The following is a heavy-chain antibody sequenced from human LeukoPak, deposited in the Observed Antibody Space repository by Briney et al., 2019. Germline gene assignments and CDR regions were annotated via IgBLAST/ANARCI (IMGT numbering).Heavy chain of an antibody. D-gene: IGHD1/OR15-1a*01. CDR1: GGSINNYW. V-gene: IGHV4-4*09. J-gene: IGHJ5*02. CDR3: ATHWLEATKTYSYWFDP. CDR2: IYRGETT. Sequence: SETLSLTCSVFGGSINNYWWSWIRQPPGKGLEWIGYIYRGETTNYNPSLKSRVTLSEDTSQNQLSLKLHSVTAADPAVYYCATHWLEATKTYSYWFDPWGQGTLVTVSS.